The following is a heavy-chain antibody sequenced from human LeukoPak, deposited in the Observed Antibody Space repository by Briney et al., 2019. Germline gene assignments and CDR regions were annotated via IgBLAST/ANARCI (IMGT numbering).Heavy chain of an antibody. CDR2: ISYDGSNK. CDR3: ARDSRNNDYVWGSYRYSASFDY. V-gene: IGHV3-30-3*01. CDR1: GFTFSSYA. D-gene: IGHD3-16*02. J-gene: IGHJ4*02. Sequence: GGSLRLPCAASGFTFSSYAMHWVRQAPGKGLEWVAVISYDGSNKYYADSVKGRFTISRDNSKNTLYLQMNSLRAEDTAVYYCARDSRNNDYVWGSYRYSASFDYWGQGTLVTVSS.